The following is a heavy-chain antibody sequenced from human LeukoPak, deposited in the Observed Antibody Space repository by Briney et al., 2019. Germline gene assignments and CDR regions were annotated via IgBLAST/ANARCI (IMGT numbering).Heavy chain of an antibody. Sequence: SVKVSCKASGGTFSSYAISWVRQAPGQGLEWMGGIIPIFGTANYAQKFQGRVTITTDESTSTAYMELSSLRSEDTAVYHCAREMGDYVSQNWFDPWGQGTLVTVSS. CDR1: GGTFSSYA. CDR2: IIPIFGTA. CDR3: AREMGDYVSQNWFDP. D-gene: IGHD4-17*01. J-gene: IGHJ5*02. V-gene: IGHV1-69*05.